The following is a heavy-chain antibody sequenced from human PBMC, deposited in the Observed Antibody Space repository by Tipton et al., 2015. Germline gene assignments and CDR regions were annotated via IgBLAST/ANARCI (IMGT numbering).Heavy chain of an antibody. Sequence: TLSLTCTVSGGSISNYYWNWTRQPPGKGLEWIGYISYSGSPNYNPSLRSRVTISVDASKNQFSLQLSSITAADTAVYYCARGHYVSGWYSHYFDLWGRGSLVTVSS. V-gene: IGHV4-59*12. CDR1: GGSISNYY. CDR2: ISYSGSP. D-gene: IGHD6-19*01. J-gene: IGHJ2*01. CDR3: ARGHYVSGWYSHYFDL.